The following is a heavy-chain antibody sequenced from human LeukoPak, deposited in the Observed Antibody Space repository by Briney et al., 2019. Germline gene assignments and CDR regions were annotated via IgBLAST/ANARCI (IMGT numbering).Heavy chain of an antibody. J-gene: IGHJ4*02. CDR1: GYTFTSYD. CDR2: MNPNSGNT. CDR3: ARVSRLRRHIVVVPAAMQDSDYDISGQPLAY. V-gene: IGHV1-8*01. D-gene: IGHD2-2*01. Sequence: ASVKVSCKASGYTFTSYDINWVRQATRQGLEWMGWMNPNSGNTGYAQKFQGRVTMTRNASISTAYMELSSLRSEDTAVYYCARVSRLRRHIVVVPAAMQDSDYDISGQPLAYWGQGTLVTVSS.